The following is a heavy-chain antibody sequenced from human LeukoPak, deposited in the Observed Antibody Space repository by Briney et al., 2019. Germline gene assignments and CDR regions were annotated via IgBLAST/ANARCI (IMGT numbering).Heavy chain of an antibody. CDR3: AIHRGFGSGWHDY. D-gene: IGHD6-19*01. J-gene: IGHJ4*02. V-gene: IGHV4-59*08. CDR2: IYYNGVT. CDR1: GGSIRSDY. Sequence: PSETLSLTCTVSGGSIRSDYWSWIRQPPGKGLEWIGYIYYNGVTNCDPSLRSRVTISVDTSQNQFSLKLSSVTAADTAVYYCAIHRGFGSGWHDYWRQGTLVTVSS.